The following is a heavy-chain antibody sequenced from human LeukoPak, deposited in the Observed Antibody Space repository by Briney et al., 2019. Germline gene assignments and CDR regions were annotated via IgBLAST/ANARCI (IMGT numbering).Heavy chain of an antibody. J-gene: IGHJ5*02. D-gene: IGHD3-9*01. CDR2: IYYSGST. V-gene: IGHV4-59*08. Sequence: SETLSLTCTVSGGSISSYYWSWIRQPPGKGLEWIGYIYYSGSTNYNPSLKSRVTISVDTSKNQFSLKLSSVTAADTAVYYCARMGYDILKINWFDPWGQGTLVTVSS. CDR3: ARMGYDILKINWFDP. CDR1: GGSISSYY.